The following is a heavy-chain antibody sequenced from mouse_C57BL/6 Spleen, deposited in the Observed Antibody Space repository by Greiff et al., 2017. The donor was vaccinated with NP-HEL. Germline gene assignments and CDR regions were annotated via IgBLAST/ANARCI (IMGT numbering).Heavy chain of an antibody. CDR2: IYPGDGDT. D-gene: IGHD3-3*01. CDR3: GTGTGFFDY. V-gene: IGHV1-80*01. CDR1: GYAFSSYW. J-gene: IGHJ2*01. Sequence: VQLQQSGAELVKPGASVKISCKASGYAFSSYWINWVKQRPGKGLEWIGQIYPGDGDTNYNGKFKGKATLTADKSSSTAYMQLSSLTSEDSAVYFCGTGTGFFDYWGQGSTLTVSS.